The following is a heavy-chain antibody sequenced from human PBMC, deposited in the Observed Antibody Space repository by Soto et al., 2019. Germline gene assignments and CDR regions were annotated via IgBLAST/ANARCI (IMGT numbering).Heavy chain of an antibody. CDR1: GGSISSSAYY. J-gene: IGHJ4*02. Sequence: QLQLHESGPGLVQPSETLSLSCTVSGGSISSSAYYWAWIRQPPGKGLEWIGTIYYGGDTYYNPSLKSRVTISVDTSKSQFSLRLSSVAASDTAVYYCARLFGVTAASGGQTEDSWGQGTLVTVSS. D-gene: IGHD2-2*01. CDR3: ARLFGVTAASGGQTEDS. V-gene: IGHV4-39*01. CDR2: IYYGGDT.